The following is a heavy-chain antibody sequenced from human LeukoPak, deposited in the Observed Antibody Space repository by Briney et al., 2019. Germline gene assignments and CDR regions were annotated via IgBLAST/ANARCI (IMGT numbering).Heavy chain of an antibody. V-gene: IGHV4-59*08. D-gene: IGHD2-15*01. J-gene: IGHJ3*02. CDR3: ARRMKLAAKGDAFDI. CDR1: GDSTNSDY. Sequence: SETLSLTCTVSGDSTNSDYWNWIRQPPGKGLEWIGFIYYSGSTNYNPSLKSRVTISVDTSRNQFSLRLNSVTAADTAVYYCARRMKLAAKGDAFDIWGQGTMVTVSS. CDR2: IYYSGST.